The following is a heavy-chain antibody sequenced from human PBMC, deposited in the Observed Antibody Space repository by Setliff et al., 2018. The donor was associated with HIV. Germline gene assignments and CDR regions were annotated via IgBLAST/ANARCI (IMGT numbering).Heavy chain of an antibody. CDR3: ARDRKVRESGYMDV. D-gene: IGHD3-10*01. V-gene: IGHV4-31*03. CDR2: IYYSGST. CDR1: GGPINSGAYY. Sequence: PSETLSLTCTVSGGPINSGAYYWSWIRQYPGKGLEWIGYIYYSGSTYYKPSLKSRVTISVDTSKNQFSLKLSSVTAADTAIYYCARDRKVRESGYMDVWGKGTTVTVSS. J-gene: IGHJ6*03.